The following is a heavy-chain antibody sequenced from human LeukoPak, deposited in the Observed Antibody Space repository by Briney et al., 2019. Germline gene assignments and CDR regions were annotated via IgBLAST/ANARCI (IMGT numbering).Heavy chain of an antibody. D-gene: IGHD2-15*01. CDR3: AKQRSEVVVAATNY. CDR1: GFTFSSYA. CDR2: ISGSGGNT. J-gene: IGHJ4*02. V-gene: IGHV3-23*01. Sequence: GGSLRLSCAASGFTFSSYAMSWVRQAPGKGLEWVSAISGSGGNTYYADSVKGRFTISRDNSQNTLHLQMNSLRAEDTAVYYCAKQRSEVVVAATNYWGQGTLVTVSS.